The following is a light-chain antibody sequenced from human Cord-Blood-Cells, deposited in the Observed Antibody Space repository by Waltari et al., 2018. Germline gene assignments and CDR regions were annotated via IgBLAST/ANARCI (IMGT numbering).Light chain of an antibody. CDR3: SAYTSSSTGV. J-gene: IGLJ2*01. CDR2: DVS. Sequence: QSALTPPASVSGSPGQPTTISRTGTSSDLGGHNYASWYQPPPGKAPKRMIYDVSNRPSGVSNRFAGSKSGNTASLTISGLQAEEEADYDCSAYTSSSTGVFGGGTKLTVL. CDR1: SSDLGGHNY. V-gene: IGLV2-14*01.